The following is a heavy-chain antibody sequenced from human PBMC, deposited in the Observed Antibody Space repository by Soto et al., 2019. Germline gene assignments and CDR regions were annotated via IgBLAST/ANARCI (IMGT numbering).Heavy chain of an antibody. D-gene: IGHD3-9*01. CDR2: IHPDGIT. Sequence: GGSLRLSCAASGFSVSGSYITWIRQAPGKGLEWVSTIHPDGITYYADSVKGRFTISRDISRNILFLQMNSLGAEDTALYYCASTGLTAGDGLDVWGQGXTVTVYS. CDR1: GFSVSGSY. V-gene: IGHV3-53*01. J-gene: IGHJ6*02. CDR3: ASTGLTAGDGLDV.